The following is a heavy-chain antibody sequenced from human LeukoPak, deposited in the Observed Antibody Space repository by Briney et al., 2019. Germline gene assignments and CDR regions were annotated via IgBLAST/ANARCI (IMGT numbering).Heavy chain of an antibody. J-gene: IGHJ5*02. Sequence: QPGGSLRLSCAAPGFTFSSYAMSWVRQAPGKGLEWVSAISGSGGSTYYADSVKGRFTISRDNSKNTLYLQMNSLRAEDTAVYYCAKDHTSSSWYPWFWFDPWGQGTLVTVSS. CDR3: AKDHTSSSWYPWFWFDP. D-gene: IGHD6-13*01. CDR1: GFTFSSYA. V-gene: IGHV3-23*01. CDR2: ISGSGGST.